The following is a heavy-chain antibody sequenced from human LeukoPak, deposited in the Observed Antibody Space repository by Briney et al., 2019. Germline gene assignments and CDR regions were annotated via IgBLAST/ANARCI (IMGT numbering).Heavy chain of an antibody. J-gene: IGHJ4*02. Sequence: GGSLRLSCAASGFTFGSYAMSWVRQAPGKGLEWVSAISGSGGSTYYADSVKGRFTISRDNSKNTLYLQMNSLRAEDTAVYYCAKCPSLYYYDSSGYGGGFDYWGQGTLVTVSS. CDR1: GFTFGSYA. CDR3: AKCPSLYYYDSSGYGGGFDY. CDR2: ISGSGGST. D-gene: IGHD3-22*01. V-gene: IGHV3-23*01.